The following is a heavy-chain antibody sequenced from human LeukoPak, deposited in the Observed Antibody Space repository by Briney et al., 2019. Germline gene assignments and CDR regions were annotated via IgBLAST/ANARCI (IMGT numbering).Heavy chain of an antibody. CDR1: GFTFDDYA. CDR2: ISWNSGSI. J-gene: IGHJ4*02. Sequence: GGSLRLSCAASGFTFDDYAMHWVRQAPGKGLEWVSGISWNSGSIGYADSVKGRFTISRDNAKNSLYLQMNSLRAEDTALYYCAKEGRGSLDYWGQGTLATVSS. V-gene: IGHV3-9*01. D-gene: IGHD3-16*01. CDR3: AKEGRGSLDY.